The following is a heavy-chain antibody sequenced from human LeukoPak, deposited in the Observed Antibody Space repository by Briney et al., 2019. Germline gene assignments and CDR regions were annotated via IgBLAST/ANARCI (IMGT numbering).Heavy chain of an antibody. D-gene: IGHD1-26*01. Sequence: ASVKVSCKASGGTYSSYAISWVRQAPGKGREWKGGFDPEDGETIYAQKFQGRVTMTEDTSTDTAYMELSSLRSEDTAVYYCATSRTVGATVFDYWGQGTLVTVSS. CDR3: ATSRTVGATVFDY. J-gene: IGHJ4*02. CDR2: FDPEDGET. CDR1: GGTYSSYA. V-gene: IGHV1-24*01.